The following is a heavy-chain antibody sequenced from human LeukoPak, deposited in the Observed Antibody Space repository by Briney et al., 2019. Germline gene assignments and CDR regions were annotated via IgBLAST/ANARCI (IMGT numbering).Heavy chain of an antibody. CDR3: ARAERYYYDSRRFDY. J-gene: IGHJ4*02. CDR1: GFTFSGSA. D-gene: IGHD3-22*01. CDR2: IRSKANSYAT. Sequence: GGSLRLSCAASGFTFSGSAMHWVRQASGKGLEWVGRIRSKANSYATAYAASVKGRFTISRDDSKNTAYLQMNSLKTEDTAVYYCARAERYYYDSRRFDYWGQGTLVTVSS. V-gene: IGHV3-73*01.